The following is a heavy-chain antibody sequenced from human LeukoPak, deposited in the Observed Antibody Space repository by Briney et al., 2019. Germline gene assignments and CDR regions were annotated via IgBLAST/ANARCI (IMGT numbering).Heavy chain of an antibody. J-gene: IGHJ3*01. CDR3: AKDRSCSGSSCNVGS. Sequence: GGSLRLSCAASGFTFSSFAMSWVRQAPGKGLEWVSAISGSGGSTFYAGSVKGRFTISRDNSKNTLFLQMNGLRAEHTAVYYCAKDRSCSGSSCNVGSWGQGTMVTVSS. V-gene: IGHV3-23*01. CDR2: ISGSGGST. D-gene: IGHD2-2*01. CDR1: GFTFSSFA.